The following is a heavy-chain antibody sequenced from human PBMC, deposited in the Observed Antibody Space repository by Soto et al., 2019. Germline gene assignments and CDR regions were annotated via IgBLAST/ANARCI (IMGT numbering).Heavy chain of an antibody. CDR3: ARDAACSSTSCYSDYYYYYGMDV. J-gene: IGHJ6*02. V-gene: IGHV1-18*01. CDR2: ISAYNGNT. D-gene: IGHD2-2*01. CDR1: GYTFTSYG. Sequence: ASVKDSCRASGYTFTSYGISWVRQAPGQGLEWMGWISAYNGNTNYAQKLQGRVTMTTDTSTSTAYMELRSLRSDDAAVYYCARDAACSSTSCYSDYYYYYGMDVWGQGTTVTVSS.